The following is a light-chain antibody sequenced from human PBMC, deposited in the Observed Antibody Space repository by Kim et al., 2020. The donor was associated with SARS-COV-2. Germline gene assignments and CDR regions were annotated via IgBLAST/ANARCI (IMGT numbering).Light chain of an antibody. CDR2: RDS. CDR1: NIERKN. J-gene: IGLJ2*01. V-gene: IGLV3-9*01. CDR3: QVWDSSTPVV. Sequence: VALGPQAKITGGGNNIERKNVHRVPQKPGQAPVFGIFRDSKRPSGAPGRISGFNSGNTATLTTRRGQAGDEADYYCQVWDSSTPVVFGGGTQLTVL.